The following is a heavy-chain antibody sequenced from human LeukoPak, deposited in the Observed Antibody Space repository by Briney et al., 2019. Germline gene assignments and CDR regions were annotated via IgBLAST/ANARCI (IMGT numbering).Heavy chain of an antibody. CDR3: ARDWGDYLSYPLY. V-gene: IGHV1-69*01. J-gene: IGHJ4*02. Sequence: SVTVSCKASGGTFSSYAISWVRQAPGQGLEWMGGIIPIFGTANYAQKFQGRVTITADESTSTAYMELSSLRSEDTAVYYCARDWGDYLSYPLYWGQGTLVTVSS. CDR1: GGTFSSYA. D-gene: IGHD4-17*01. CDR2: IIPIFGTA.